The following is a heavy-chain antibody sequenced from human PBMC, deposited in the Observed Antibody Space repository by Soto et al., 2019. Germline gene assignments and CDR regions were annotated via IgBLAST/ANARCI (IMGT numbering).Heavy chain of an antibody. CDR2: ISKSGSRT. CDR1: GFTFSNYA. D-gene: IGHD2-2*01. Sequence: EVQLLESGGGLVQPGGSLRLSCAASGFTFSNYAMSWVRQAPGKGPEWVSTISKSGSRTYDVDSVKGRFTISRDNSKNTLFPPMNQPRGEDTGIYYCAKGRDRTEGEVEYFQNWGQGTLVTVSS. V-gene: IGHV3-23*05. CDR3: AKGRDRTEGEVEYFQN. J-gene: IGHJ1*01.